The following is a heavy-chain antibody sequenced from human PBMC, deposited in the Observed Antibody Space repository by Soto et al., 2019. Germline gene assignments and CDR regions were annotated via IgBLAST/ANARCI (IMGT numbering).Heavy chain of an antibody. V-gene: IGHV3-48*03. J-gene: IGHJ6*02. D-gene: IGHD6-13*01. Sequence: WGSLRLSCATSGFTLTSYEMNWVRQAPGKVLEWVSYISSSGSTIYYADSVKGRFTISRDNAKNSLYLQMDSLRAEDTAVYYCARDQEAGSFFPYYYDMDVWGQGTTVTVSS. CDR1: GFTLTSYE. CDR2: ISSSGSTI. CDR3: ARDQEAGSFFPYYYDMDV.